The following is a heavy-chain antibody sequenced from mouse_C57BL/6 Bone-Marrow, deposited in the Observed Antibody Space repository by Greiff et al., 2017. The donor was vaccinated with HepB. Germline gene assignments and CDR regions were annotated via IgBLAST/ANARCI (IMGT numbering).Heavy chain of an antibody. CDR3: ARVNYGSSYDYYAMDY. CDR2: ISYDGSN. V-gene: IGHV3-6*01. CDR1: GYSITSGYY. J-gene: IGHJ4*01. Sequence: EVKLVESGPGLVKPSQSLSLTCSVTGYSITSGYYWNWIRQFPGNKLEWMGYISYDGSNNYNPSLKNRISITRDTSKNQFFLKLNSVTTEDTATYYCARVNYGSSYDYYAMDYWGQGTSVTVSS. D-gene: IGHD1-1*01.